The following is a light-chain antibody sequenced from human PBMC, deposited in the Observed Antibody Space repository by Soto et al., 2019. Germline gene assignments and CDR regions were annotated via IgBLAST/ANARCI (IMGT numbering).Light chain of an antibody. Sequence: DIQMTQSPSTLSASVGDRVIIICRARQSISDWLAWYQQKQGKAHKLLIYKASRLETGVPSRFSGSGSGTEVTLTISSLQPADFATYYCQQYNSYSPITFGPGTKLDVK. CDR3: QQYNSYSPIT. J-gene: IGKJ3*01. CDR2: KAS. V-gene: IGKV1-5*03. CDR1: QSISDW.